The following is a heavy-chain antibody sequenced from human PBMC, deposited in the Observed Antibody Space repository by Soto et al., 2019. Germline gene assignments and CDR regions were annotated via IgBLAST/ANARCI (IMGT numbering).Heavy chain of an antibody. V-gene: IGHV1-69*12. CDR2: SIPIFGTA. CDR3: ASESRYCSGGSCYFLPGIDY. CDR1: GGTFSSYA. J-gene: IGHJ4*02. D-gene: IGHD2-15*01. Sequence: QVQLVQSGAEVKKPGSSVKVSCKASGGTFSSYAISWVRQAPGQGLEWMGGSIPIFGTANYAQKFQGRVTITADEATSKAYMELSSLRSEDTAVYYCASESRYCSGGSCYFLPGIDYWGQGTLVTVSS.